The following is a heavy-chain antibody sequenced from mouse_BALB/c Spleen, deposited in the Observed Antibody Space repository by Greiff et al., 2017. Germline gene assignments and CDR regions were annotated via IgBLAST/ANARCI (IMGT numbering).Heavy chain of an antibody. V-gene: IGHV5-6-4*01. CDR1: GFTFSSYT. J-gene: IGHJ4*01. CDR3: TRDQLQAMDY. D-gene: IGHD1-1*01. CDR2: ISSGGSYT. Sequence: EVQLVESGGGLVKPGGSLKLSCAASGFTFSSYTMSWVRQTPEKRLEWVATISSGGSYTYYPDSVKGRFTISRDNAKNTLYLQMSSLKSEDTAMYYCTRDQLQAMDYWGQGTSVTVSS.